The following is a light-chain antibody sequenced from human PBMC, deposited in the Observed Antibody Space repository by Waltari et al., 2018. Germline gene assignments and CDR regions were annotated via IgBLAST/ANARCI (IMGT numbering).Light chain of an antibody. J-gene: IGLJ3*02. V-gene: IGLV1-44*01. CDR2: SNN. CDR3: AAWDDSLNGPV. CDR1: SSNIGSNT. Sequence: QSVLTQPPSASGTPGQRVTISCSGSSSNIGSNTVNWYQQLPGTAPKLLIYSNNQRPSGVPARFSGSKSGTSASPAISGLQSEDEADYYCAAWDDSLNGPVFGGGTKLTVL.